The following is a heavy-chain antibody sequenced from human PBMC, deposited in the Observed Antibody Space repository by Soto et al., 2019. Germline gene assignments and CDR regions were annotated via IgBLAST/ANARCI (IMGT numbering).Heavy chain of an antibody. CDR3: ARAVQGSRRWYPWSWFDT. D-gene: IGHD6-13*01. V-gene: IGHV4-30-2*01. Sequence: PSETLSLTCAVSGGSISSGGYSWSWIRQPPGKGLEWIGYIYHSGSTYYNPSLKSRVTISVDRSKNQFSLKLSSVTAADTAVYYCARAVQGSRRWYPWSWFDTWGQGTLVTVSS. CDR1: GGSISSGGYS. J-gene: IGHJ5*02. CDR2: IYHSGST.